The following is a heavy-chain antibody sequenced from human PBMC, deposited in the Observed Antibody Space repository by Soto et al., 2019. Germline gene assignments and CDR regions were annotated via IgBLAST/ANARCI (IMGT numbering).Heavy chain of an antibody. CDR1: GYTFTSYT. CDR2: INAGNGRE. J-gene: IGHJ4*02. D-gene: IGHD3-10*01. V-gene: IGHV1-3*01. CDR3: ARGGGWVGEASFDS. Sequence: QVQLEQSGAEVKKPGASVKVSCKTSGYTFTSYTLHWVRQAPGQGLEWMGWINAGNGREKYSQRFQDRVSLSTDKSAPPAHMKLRRPRSEDTAVYFCARGGGWVGEASFDSWGQGTQVTVSS.